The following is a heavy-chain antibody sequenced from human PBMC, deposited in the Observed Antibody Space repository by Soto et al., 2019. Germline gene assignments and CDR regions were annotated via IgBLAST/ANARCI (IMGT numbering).Heavy chain of an antibody. Sequence: GGSLRLSCAASGFTFSNYGMHWVRQAPGKGLEWVALIWFDGTNKNYADSVKGRFTIARDNSKTTLYLQMNSLRAEDTAVYYCARARDCTGGVYPTSPFHLWGQGTLVTVSS. V-gene: IGHV3-33*01. D-gene: IGHD2-8*02. CDR3: ARARDCTGGVYPTSPFHL. CDR1: GFTFSNYG. CDR2: IWFDGTNK. J-gene: IGHJ1*01.